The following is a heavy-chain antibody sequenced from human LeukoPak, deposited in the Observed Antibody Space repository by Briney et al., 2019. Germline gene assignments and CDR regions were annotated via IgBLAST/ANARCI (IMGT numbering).Heavy chain of an antibody. V-gene: IGHV3-23*01. CDR2: IGSSSGNT. CDR1: GFTFSSYA. D-gene: IGHD3-10*01. Sequence: GGSLSLSCAASGFTFSSYAMSWVRQAPGKGLEWVSAIGSSSGNTYYADSVKGRFTISRDNSKNTPYLQMNSLRAEDTAIYYCEIGNGSGRNPPRYYLGQESLVTVSS. CDR3: EIGNGSGRNPPRYY. J-gene: IGHJ4*02.